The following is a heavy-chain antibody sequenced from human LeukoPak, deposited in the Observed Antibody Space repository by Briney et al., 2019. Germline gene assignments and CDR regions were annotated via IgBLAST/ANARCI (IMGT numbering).Heavy chain of an antibody. CDR2: ISYDGSNK. Sequence: GRSLRLSCAASGFTFSSYGMHWVRQAPGKGLEWVAVISYDGSNKYYADSVKGRLTISRDNSKNTLYLQMNSLRAEDTAVYYCAKDQWSSGYSFDYWGQGTLVTVSS. J-gene: IGHJ4*02. D-gene: IGHD3-22*01. CDR3: AKDQWSSGYSFDY. CDR1: GFTFSSYG. V-gene: IGHV3-30*18.